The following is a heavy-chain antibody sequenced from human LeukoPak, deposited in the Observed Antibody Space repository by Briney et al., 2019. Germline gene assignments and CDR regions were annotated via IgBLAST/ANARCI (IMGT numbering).Heavy chain of an antibody. CDR2: INHSGST. Sequence: SETLSLTCAVYGGSFSGYYWSWIRQPPGKGLEWIGEINHSGSTNYNPSLKSRVTISVDTSKNQFSLKLSSVTAADTAVDYCARLSGSNDYWGQGTLVTVSS. CDR3: ARLSGSNDY. D-gene: IGHD1-26*01. V-gene: IGHV4-34*01. J-gene: IGHJ4*02. CDR1: GGSFSGYY.